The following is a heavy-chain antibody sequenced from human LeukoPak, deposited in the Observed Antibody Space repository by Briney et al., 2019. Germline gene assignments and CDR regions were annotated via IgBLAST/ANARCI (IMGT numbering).Heavy chain of an antibody. CDR3: ARATRGVSTYYYYYMDV. CDR2: INPNSGGT. CDR1: GYTFTGYY. V-gene: IGHV1-2*02. Sequence: ASVKVSCKASGYTFTGYYMQWMRQAPGQGLEWMGWINPNSGGTNYAQKFQGRVTMTRDTSISTAYMELSRLRSDDTAVYYCARATRGVSTYYYYYMDVWGKGTTVTISS. D-gene: IGHD2-8*01. J-gene: IGHJ6*03.